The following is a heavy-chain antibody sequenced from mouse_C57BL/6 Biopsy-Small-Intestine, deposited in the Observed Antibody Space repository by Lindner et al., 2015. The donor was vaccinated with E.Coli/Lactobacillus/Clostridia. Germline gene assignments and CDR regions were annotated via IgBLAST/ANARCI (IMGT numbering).Heavy chain of an antibody. CDR1: GYAFTNFL. CDR2: INPGSGGT. V-gene: IGHV1-54*01. Sequence: VQLQESGAELVRPGTSVRVSCKASGYAFTNFLIEWVKQRPGQGLEWIGVINPGSGGTDLNEKFKARATLTADKSSSTAYMQLSSLTSEDSAVYFCATYGNFAYWGQGLWSLSL. D-gene: IGHD2-1*01. J-gene: IGHJ3*01. CDR3: ATYGNFAY.